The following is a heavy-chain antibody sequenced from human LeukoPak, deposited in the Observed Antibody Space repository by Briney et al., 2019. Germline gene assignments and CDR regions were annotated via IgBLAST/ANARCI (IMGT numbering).Heavy chain of an antibody. J-gene: IGHJ4*02. CDR3: ATGWPLHFDS. CDR2: ISSSANII. CDR1: GLTFSTHE. D-gene: IGHD2-15*01. Sequence: GGSLRLSCAASGLTFSTHEMNWVRQAPGKGLEWLSYISSSANIIYYADSVKGRFTISRDNAKNSLYLQMNSLRAEDTAVYYCATGWPLHFDSWGQGALVTVSS. V-gene: IGHV3-48*03.